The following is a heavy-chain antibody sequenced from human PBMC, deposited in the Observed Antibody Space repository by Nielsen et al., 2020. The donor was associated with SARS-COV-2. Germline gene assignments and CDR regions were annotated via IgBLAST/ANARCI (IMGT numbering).Heavy chain of an antibody. D-gene: IGHD6-25*01. CDR2: IYSGGST. V-gene: IGHV3-53*01. Sequence: GGSLRLSCAASGFTVSSNYMSWVRQAPGKGLEWVSVIYSGGSTYYADSVKGRFTISRDNSKNTLYLQMNSLRAEDTAVYYCARDLAAGPKDYWGQGTLVTVSS. CDR1: GFTVSSNY. CDR3: ARDLAAGPKDY. J-gene: IGHJ4*02.